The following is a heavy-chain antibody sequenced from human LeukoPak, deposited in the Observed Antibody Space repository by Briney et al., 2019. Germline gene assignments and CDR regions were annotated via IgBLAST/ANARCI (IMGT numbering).Heavy chain of an antibody. Sequence: SETLSLTCTVSGGSISSYYWSWIRQPAGKGLEWIGRIYTSGSTNYNPPLKSRVTMSVDTSKNQFSLKLSSVTAADTAVYYCARDSNIVATIVRGGFFDYWGQGTLVTVSS. CDR3: ARDSNIVATIVRGGFFDY. CDR1: GGSISSYY. J-gene: IGHJ4*02. V-gene: IGHV4-4*07. D-gene: IGHD5-12*01. CDR2: IYTSGST.